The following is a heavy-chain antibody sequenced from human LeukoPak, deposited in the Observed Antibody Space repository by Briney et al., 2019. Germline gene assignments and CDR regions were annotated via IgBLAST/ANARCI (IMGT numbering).Heavy chain of an antibody. Sequence: SETLSLTCTVSGGSISSSSYYWGWIRQPPGKGLECIGCIYYSGSTYYNPSLKSRVTISVDTSKNQFSLKLSSVTAADTAVYYCARVGYCTNGVCSQRIFDYWGQGTLVTVSS. V-gene: IGHV4-39*01. CDR2: IYYSGST. D-gene: IGHD2-8*01. CDR1: GGSISSSSYY. J-gene: IGHJ4*02. CDR3: ARVGYCTNGVCSQRIFDY.